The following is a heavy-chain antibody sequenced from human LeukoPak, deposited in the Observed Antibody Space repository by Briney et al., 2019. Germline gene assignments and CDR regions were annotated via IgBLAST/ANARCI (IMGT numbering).Heavy chain of an antibody. D-gene: IGHD6-19*01. Sequence: GGSLRLSCVAAGFIFSTYWMSWVRQAPGKGLGWVANIMHDVSEKYYVGSVKGRFTISRDNAKHPLYLEMNSLSAEDTVVYYCARGVPSGVDYFDYWGQGTLVTVSS. J-gene: IGHJ4*02. CDR3: ARGVPSGVDYFDY. CDR2: IMHDVSEK. CDR1: GFIFSTYW. V-gene: IGHV3-7*01.